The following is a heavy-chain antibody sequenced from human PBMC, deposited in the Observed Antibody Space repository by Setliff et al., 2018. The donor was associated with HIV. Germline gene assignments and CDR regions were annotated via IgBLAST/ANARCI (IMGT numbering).Heavy chain of an antibody. Sequence: ASVKVSCKASGYTFTNYDINWVRQAPGQGLEWMGWMNPNSGNTGYAQKFQGRVTMTTDTSTSTAYMELRSLSSDDTAVYYCARARLQGIVTAAGPRDNCLDPWGQGTRVTVSS. CDR2: MNPNSGNT. CDR1: GYTFTNYD. D-gene: IGHD1-26*01. V-gene: IGHV1-8*02. J-gene: IGHJ5*02. CDR3: ARARLQGIVTAAGPRDNCLDP.